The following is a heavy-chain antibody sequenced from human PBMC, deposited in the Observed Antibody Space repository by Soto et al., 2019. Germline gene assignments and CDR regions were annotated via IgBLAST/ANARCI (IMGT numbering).Heavy chain of an antibody. CDR1: GGSISSSNW. CDR2: IYHSGST. D-gene: IGHD3-10*01. CDR3: ARETYYYGSGPLFDY. Sequence: SETLSLTCAVSGGSISSSNWWSWVRQPPGKGLEWIGEIYHSGSTNYNPSLKSRVTISVDKSKNQFSLKLSSVTAADTAVYYCARETYYYGSGPLFDYWGQGTLVTVSS. V-gene: IGHV4-4*02. J-gene: IGHJ4*02.